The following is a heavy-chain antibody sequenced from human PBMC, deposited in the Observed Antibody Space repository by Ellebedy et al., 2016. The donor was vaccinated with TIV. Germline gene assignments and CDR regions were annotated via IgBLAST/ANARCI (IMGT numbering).Heavy chain of an antibody. CDR1: GGSISSYY. D-gene: IGHD3-3*01. J-gene: IGHJ6*02. CDR2: ISYSGVS. V-gene: IGHV4-59*12. Sequence: MPSETLSLTCSVSGGSISSYYWSWIRQPPGKGLEWIGYISYSGVSDYNPSLASRVTLSLDTSKNQFSLRLTSVTAPDSAIYYCAREGVSIFGILLSPGSLDVWGQGTTVTVSS. CDR3: AREGVSIFGILLSPGSLDV.